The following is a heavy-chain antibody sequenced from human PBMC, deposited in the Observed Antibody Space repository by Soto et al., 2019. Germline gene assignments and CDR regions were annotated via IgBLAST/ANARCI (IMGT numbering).Heavy chain of an antibody. CDR2: ISSSSRTI. V-gene: IGHV3-48*01. D-gene: IGHD1-1*01. CDR3: ASSQQLDKFDP. J-gene: IGHJ5*02. CDR1: GFTFSSYS. Sequence: GGSLRLSCAASGFTFSSYSMNWVRQAPEKKLKWVSYISSSSRTIYYADSVKGRFTISRDNAKNSLYLQMNSLRSEDTAVYYCASSQQLDKFDPWGQGTLVTVSS.